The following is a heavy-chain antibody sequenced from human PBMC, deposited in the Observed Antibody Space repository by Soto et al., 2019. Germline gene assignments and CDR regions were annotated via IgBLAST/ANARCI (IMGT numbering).Heavy chain of an antibody. J-gene: IGHJ4*02. CDR1: GGSFSGYY. CDR3: ARLDPYFDY. CDR2: IYYSGST. Sequence: SETLSLTCAVCGGSFSGYYWCWIRQPPGKGLEWIGSIYYSGSTYYNPSLKSRVTISVDTSKNQFSLKLSSVTAADTAVYYCARLDPYFDYWGQGTLVTVSS. V-gene: IGHV4-39*01. D-gene: IGHD2-21*01.